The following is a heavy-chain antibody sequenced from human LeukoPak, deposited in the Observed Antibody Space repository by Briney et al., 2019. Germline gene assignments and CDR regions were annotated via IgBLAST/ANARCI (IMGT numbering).Heavy chain of an antibody. V-gene: IGHV4-30-2*01. CDR1: GGSISSCGYS. CDR3: ARARGKLRFSDAFDI. Sequence: PSETLSLTCAVSGGSISSCGYSWSWIRQPPGKGLEWIGYIYHSGTTYYNPSLKSRVTISVDRSKNQFSLKLSSVTAADTAVYYCARARGKLRFSDAFDIWGQGTMVTVSS. D-gene: IGHD4-17*01. CDR2: IYHSGTT. J-gene: IGHJ3*02.